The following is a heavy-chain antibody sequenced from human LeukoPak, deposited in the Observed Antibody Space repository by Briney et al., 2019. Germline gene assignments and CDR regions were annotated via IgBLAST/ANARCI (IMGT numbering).Heavy chain of an antibody. V-gene: IGHV3-23*01. CDR3: ATYRQVLLPFES. CDR2: IFPSGGEI. D-gene: IGHD2-8*02. J-gene: IGHJ4*02. CDR1: GFTFSTFA. Sequence: GGSLRLSCAASGFTFSTFAMIWVRQPPGKGLEWVSSIFPSGGEIHYADFVKGRFTIFRDNSKSTLTLQMNSLRAEDTAIYYCATYRQVLLPFESWGQGTLVTVSS.